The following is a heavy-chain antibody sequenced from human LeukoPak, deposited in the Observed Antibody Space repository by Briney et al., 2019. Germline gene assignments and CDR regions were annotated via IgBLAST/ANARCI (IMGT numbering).Heavy chain of an antibody. CDR2: INPSGGST. V-gene: IGHV1-46*01. D-gene: IGHD1-20*01. Sequence: ASVKDSCKASGYTFTNYYMHWVRQAPGQGLEWMGIINPSGGSTTYAQKFQGRVTMTRDTSTSTVYMELSSLRFEDTAVYYCARDYNWNFDPWGQGPLVTVSS. CDR3: ARDYNWNFDP. CDR1: GYTFTNYY. J-gene: IGHJ5*02.